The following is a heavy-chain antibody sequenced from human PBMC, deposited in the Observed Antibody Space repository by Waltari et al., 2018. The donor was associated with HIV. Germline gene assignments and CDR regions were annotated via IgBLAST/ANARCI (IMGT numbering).Heavy chain of an antibody. CDR1: GFTFSRYA. CDR3: AKDPRQWLPSPYYFDY. J-gene: IGHJ4*02. CDR2: ISGSGGST. D-gene: IGHD6-19*01. Sequence: EVQLLESGGGLVQPGGSLRLSCAASGFTFSRYAMSLVRQAPGKGLEWGSSISGSGGSTYYADSVKGRFTISRDNSKNTLYLQMNSLRAEDTAVYYCAKDPRQWLPSPYYFDYWGQGTLVTVSS. V-gene: IGHV3-23*01.